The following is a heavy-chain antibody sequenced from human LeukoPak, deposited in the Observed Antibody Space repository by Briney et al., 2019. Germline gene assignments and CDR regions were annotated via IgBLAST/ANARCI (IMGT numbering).Heavy chain of an antibody. CDR2: IYYSGST. J-gene: IGHJ4*02. D-gene: IGHD3-22*01. CDR3: ARDPYYYDSSGYSH. Sequence: SETLSLTCTVSGGSISSGGYYWSWIRQHPGQGLEWIGYIYYSGSTYYNPSLKSRVTISVDTSKNQFSLKLSSVTAADTAVYYCARDPYYYDSSGYSHWGQGTLVTVSS. V-gene: IGHV4-31*03. CDR1: GGSISSGGYY.